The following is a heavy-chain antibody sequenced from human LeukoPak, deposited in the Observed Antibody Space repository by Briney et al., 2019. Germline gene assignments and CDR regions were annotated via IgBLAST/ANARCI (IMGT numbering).Heavy chain of an antibody. D-gene: IGHD4-17*01. CDR3: ARRGDYGDYWFDP. Sequence: GESLKISCKGSGYSFTCYWIGWVRQMPGKGLEWMGIIYPGDSDTRYSPPFQGQVTILVDKSISTAYLQWSNLKASDTAMYYCARRGDYGDYWFDPWGQGTLVTVSS. CDR2: IYPGDSDT. CDR1: GYSFTCYW. J-gene: IGHJ5*02. V-gene: IGHV5-51*01.